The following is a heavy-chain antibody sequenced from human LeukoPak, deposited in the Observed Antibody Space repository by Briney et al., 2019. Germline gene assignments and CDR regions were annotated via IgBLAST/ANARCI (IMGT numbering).Heavy chain of an antibody. J-gene: IGHJ4*02. Sequence: GGSLRLSCAASGFTFSSYWMNWARQAPGKGLEWVASINHNGNVNYYVDSVKGRFTISRDNAKNSLYLQMNSLRAEDTAVYYCARDARELRGDYWGQGTLVTVSS. CDR1: GFTFSSYW. CDR2: INHNGNVN. D-gene: IGHD1-7*01. V-gene: IGHV3-7*01. CDR3: ARDARELRGDY.